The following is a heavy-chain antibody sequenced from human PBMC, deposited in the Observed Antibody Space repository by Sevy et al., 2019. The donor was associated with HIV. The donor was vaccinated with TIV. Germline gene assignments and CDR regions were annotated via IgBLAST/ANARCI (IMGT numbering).Heavy chain of an antibody. CDR3: VGGQDYFGSDSSNLDS. V-gene: IGHV3-33*01. CDR2: IWYDGNNN. CDR1: GFTFSSYG. D-gene: IGHD3-10*01. J-gene: IGHJ4*02. Sequence: GGSLRLSCAASGFTFSSYGMHWVRQAPGKGLEWVALIWYDGNNNYYADSVKGRFTISRDNANHMLYLEVSSLRDEDTAVYYCVGGQDYFGSDSSNLDSWGQGTLVTVSS.